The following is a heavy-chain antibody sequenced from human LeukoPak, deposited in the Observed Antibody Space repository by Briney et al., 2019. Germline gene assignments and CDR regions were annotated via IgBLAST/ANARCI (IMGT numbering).Heavy chain of an antibody. J-gene: IGHJ4*02. CDR2: ISSSSSYI. Sequence: PGGSLRLFCAASGFTFSSYSMNWVRQAPGKGLDWVSSISSSSSYIYYADSVKGRFTISRDNAKNSLYLQMNSLRAEDTAVYYCARDSTFAAATFDYWGQGTLVTVSS. V-gene: IGHV3-21*01. CDR1: GFTFSSYS. D-gene: IGHD2/OR15-2a*01. CDR3: ARDSTFAAATFDY.